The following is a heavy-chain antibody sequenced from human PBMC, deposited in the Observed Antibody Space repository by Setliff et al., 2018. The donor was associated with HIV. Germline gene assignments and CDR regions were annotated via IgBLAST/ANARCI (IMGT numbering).Heavy chain of an antibody. V-gene: IGHV4-39*07. CDR2: VSSRGDT. Sequence: SETLSLTCSVSGGSFSSDSYYWGWIRQFPGKGLEWIGRVSSRGDTNYNPSLKSRVTMSVDTSKNQFSLKLNSVTASDTAVYYCARAAAGNTGPFDLWGQGSPVTVSS. CDR1: GGSFSSDSYY. J-gene: IGHJ4*02. D-gene: IGHD4-17*01. CDR3: ARAAAGNTGPFDL.